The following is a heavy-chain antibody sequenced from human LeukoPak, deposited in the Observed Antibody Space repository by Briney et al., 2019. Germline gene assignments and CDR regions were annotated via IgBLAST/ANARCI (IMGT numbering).Heavy chain of an antibody. Sequence: ASVKVSCKASGYTFTSYAMHWVRQAPGQRLEWMGWINAGNGNTKYSQKFQGRVTITRDTSASTAYMELSSLRSEDTAVYYCARDGQQVRFLEWLPDPYGMDVWGQGTTVTVSS. CDR2: INAGNGNT. CDR1: GYTFTSYA. V-gene: IGHV1-3*01. CDR3: ARDGQQVRFLEWLPDPYGMDV. D-gene: IGHD3-3*01. J-gene: IGHJ6*02.